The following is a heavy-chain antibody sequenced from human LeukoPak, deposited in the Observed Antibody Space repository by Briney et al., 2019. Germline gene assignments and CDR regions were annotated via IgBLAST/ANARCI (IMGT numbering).Heavy chain of an antibody. CDR1: GFTFSSYA. Sequence: GGSLRLSCAASGFTFSSYAMHWVRQAPGKGLEYVSAISSNGGSTYYANSVKGRFTISRDNSKNTLYLQMGSLRAEDTAVYYCANGGVLWFGELLTYYHGMDVWGQGTTVTVSS. V-gene: IGHV3-64*01. J-gene: IGHJ6*02. D-gene: IGHD3-10*01. CDR3: ANGGVLWFGELLTYYHGMDV. CDR2: ISSNGGST.